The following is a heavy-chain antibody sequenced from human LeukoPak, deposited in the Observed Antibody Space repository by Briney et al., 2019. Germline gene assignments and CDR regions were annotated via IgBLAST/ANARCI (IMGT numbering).Heavy chain of an antibody. J-gene: IGHJ5*02. D-gene: IGHD3-16*02. V-gene: IGHV4-34*01. CDR2: INHTGST. CDR1: GGSFSGYY. CDR3: GRGPRRRYLNWFDP. Sequence: KPSETLSLTCAVYGGSFSGYYWSWIRQPPGKGLEWIGEINHTGSTNYNPSLKSRVTISVDTSKNQFSLKLSSVTAADTAVYYCGRGPRRRYLNWFDPWGQGTLVTVSS.